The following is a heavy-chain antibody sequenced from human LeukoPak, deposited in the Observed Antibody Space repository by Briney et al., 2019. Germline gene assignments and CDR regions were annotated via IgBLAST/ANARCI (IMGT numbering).Heavy chain of an antibody. D-gene: IGHD3-16*01. V-gene: IGHV1-18*04. Sequence: GASVTVSCKASGYAFTSHSIAWVRQAPGQGLEWMGWISGYNGNTNYAQKLQGRVTMTTDTSTSTAYMELRSLRSDDTAVYYCTRGGTYWGQGTLVTVSS. J-gene: IGHJ4*02. CDR2: ISGYNGNT. CDR1: GYAFTSHS. CDR3: TRGGTY.